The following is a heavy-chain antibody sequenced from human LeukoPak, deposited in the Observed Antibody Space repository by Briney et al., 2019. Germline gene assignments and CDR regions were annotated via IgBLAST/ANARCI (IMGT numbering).Heavy chain of an antibody. CDR2: IRYDGSNK. CDR1: GFTFSSYG. CDR3: AKDGYRGDLEWLLTAEYFQH. J-gene: IGHJ1*01. D-gene: IGHD3-3*01. V-gene: IGHV3-30*02. Sequence: GGSLRLSCAASGFTFSSYGMHWVRQAPGKGLEWVAFIRYDGSNKYYADSVKGRFTISRDNSKNTLYLKMNSLRAEDTAVYYCAKDGYRGDLEWLLTAEYFQHWGQGTLVTVSS.